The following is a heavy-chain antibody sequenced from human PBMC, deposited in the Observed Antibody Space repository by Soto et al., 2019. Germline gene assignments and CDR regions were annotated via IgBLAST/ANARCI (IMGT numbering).Heavy chain of an antibody. Sequence: ASVKVSCKASGYTFTSYDINWVRQATGQGLEWMGWMNPNSGNTGYAQKFQGRVTMTRNTSISTAYMELSSLRSEDTAVYYCARVRSRRYCTNGVCPVRYTWFDPWGQGTLVTVSS. J-gene: IGHJ5*02. D-gene: IGHD2-8*01. CDR1: GYTFTSYD. CDR3: ARVRSRRYCTNGVCPVRYTWFDP. CDR2: MNPNSGNT. V-gene: IGHV1-8*01.